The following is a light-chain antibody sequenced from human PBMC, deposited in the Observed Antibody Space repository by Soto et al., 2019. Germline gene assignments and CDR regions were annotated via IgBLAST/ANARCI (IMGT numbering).Light chain of an antibody. CDR1: SPDFG. J-gene: IGLJ3*02. Sequence: QSALTQPASVSGSPGQSITISCSGISPDFGVSWYQHFPGKAPKLLIFEVSNRPAGVSTRLSGSKSGNMAFLNISGLQSEDEGLYHCSSSSSTTTLFGGGTKLTVL. V-gene: IGLV2-14*01. CDR3: SSSSSTTTL. CDR2: EVS.